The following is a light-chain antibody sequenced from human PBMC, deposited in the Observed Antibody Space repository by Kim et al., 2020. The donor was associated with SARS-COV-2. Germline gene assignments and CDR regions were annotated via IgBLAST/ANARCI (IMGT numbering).Light chain of an antibody. V-gene: IGLV3-1*01. CDR1: KLGDKY. CDR2: QDS. CDR3: QAWDSSTASYV. J-gene: IGLJ1*01. Sequence: SYELTQPPSVSVSPGQTASITCSGDKLGDKYACWYRQKPGQSPVVVIYQDSKRPSGIPERFSGSNSGNTATLTISGTQPMDEADYYCQAWDSSTASYVFGTGTKVTVL.